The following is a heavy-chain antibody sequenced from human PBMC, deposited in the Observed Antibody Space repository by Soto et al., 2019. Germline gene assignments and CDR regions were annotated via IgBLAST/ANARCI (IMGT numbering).Heavy chain of an antibody. CDR1: GYTFTGYY. CDR2: INPNSGGT. J-gene: IGHJ5*02. D-gene: IGHD3-22*01. CDR3: ARAYDSSGSLNWFDP. Sequence: GASVKVSCKASGYTFTGYYMHWVRQAPGQGLEWMGWINPNSGGTNYAQKFQGWVTMTGDTSISTAYMELSRLRSDDTAVYYCARAYDSSGSLNWFDPWGQGTLVTVSS. V-gene: IGHV1-2*04.